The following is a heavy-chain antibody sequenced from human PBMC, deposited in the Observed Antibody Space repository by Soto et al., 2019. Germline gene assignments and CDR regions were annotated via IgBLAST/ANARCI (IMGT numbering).Heavy chain of an antibody. CDR2: ISGYNGNT. CDR1: GYSFTNYG. J-gene: IGHJ4*02. V-gene: IGHV1-18*01. D-gene: IGHD1-1*01. Sequence: QIHLEQSRIEMKEPGTSLKISCATSGYSFTNYGISWVRQAPGQGLGWMGWISGYNGNTKYDQSFHDRVVMTADQFTSTGYLEMRNLRSNDTAVYYCARANTWVTGRVGNHWGQGTKVTVSS. CDR3: ARANTWVTGRVGNH.